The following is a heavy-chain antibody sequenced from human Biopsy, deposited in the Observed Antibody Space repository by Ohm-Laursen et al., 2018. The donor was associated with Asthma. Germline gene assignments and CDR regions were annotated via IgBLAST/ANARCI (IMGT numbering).Heavy chain of an antibody. V-gene: IGHV1-69*01. J-gene: IGHJ6*02. D-gene: IGHD3-9*01. CDR3: AREAYDILTGYYGGGGMDV. Sequence: SSVKVSCKASGDTFGSYAISWVRQAPGQGLEWMGGISPVFGRVNYAQKFEGRATITADLFTRTAYMELSSLRSDDTAVYYCAREAYDILTGYYGGGGMDVWGQGTTVTVSS. CDR2: ISPVFGRV. CDR1: GDTFGSYA.